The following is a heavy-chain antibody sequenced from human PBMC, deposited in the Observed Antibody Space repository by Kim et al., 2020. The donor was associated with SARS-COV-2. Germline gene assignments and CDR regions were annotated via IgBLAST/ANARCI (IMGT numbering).Heavy chain of an antibody. Sequence: TAHYAQKFQGRVTISADESTSTAYMELSSLRSEDTAVYYCASDSSSCLDYWGQGTLVTVSS. V-gene: IGHV1-69*01. CDR2: TA. D-gene: IGHD6-13*01. J-gene: IGHJ4*02. CDR3: ASDSSSCLDY.